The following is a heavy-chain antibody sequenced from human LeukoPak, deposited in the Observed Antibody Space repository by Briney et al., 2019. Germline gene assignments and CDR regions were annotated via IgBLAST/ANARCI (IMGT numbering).Heavy chain of an antibody. Sequence: PGGSLRLSCAASGFTFSSYSMNWVRQAPGKGLEWVSSISSSSSYIYYADSVKGRFTISRDNAKNSLYLQMNSLRAEDTAVYYCARDRLPYSSSAGGSDYWGQGTLVTASS. D-gene: IGHD6-6*01. V-gene: IGHV3-21*01. CDR1: GFTFSSYS. CDR2: ISSSSSYI. J-gene: IGHJ4*02. CDR3: ARDRLPYSSSAGGSDY.